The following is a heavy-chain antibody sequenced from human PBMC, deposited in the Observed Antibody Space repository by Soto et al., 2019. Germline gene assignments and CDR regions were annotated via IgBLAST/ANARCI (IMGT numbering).Heavy chain of an antibody. Sequence: QVQLVQSGAEVKKPGSSVKVSCKASGGTFSRYTFTWVRQAPGQGLEWMGRIIPILDIPNYAQNFQGRVTITADKSTSTAHMEPSSLTSDDTAVYYCASNFTGVLVLGTAPPGGDNYGWDVWGQGTTVTVSS. CDR3: ASNFTGVLVLGTAPPGGDNYGWDV. D-gene: IGHD2-8*02. V-gene: IGHV1-69*02. CDR2: IIPILDIP. J-gene: IGHJ6*02. CDR1: GGTFSRYT.